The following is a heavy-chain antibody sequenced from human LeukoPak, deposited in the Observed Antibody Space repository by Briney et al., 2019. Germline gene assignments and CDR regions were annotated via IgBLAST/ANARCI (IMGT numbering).Heavy chain of an antibody. D-gene: IGHD1-26*01. Sequence: GGPLRLSCAASGFTFSSYGMHWVRQAPGKGLEWVAVIWYDGSNKYYADSVKGRFTISRDNSKNTLYLQMNSLRAEDTAVYYCARDSGSYGFDYWGQGTLVTVSS. CDR3: ARDSGSYGFDY. CDR1: GFTFSSYG. CDR2: IWYDGSNK. J-gene: IGHJ4*02. V-gene: IGHV3-33*01.